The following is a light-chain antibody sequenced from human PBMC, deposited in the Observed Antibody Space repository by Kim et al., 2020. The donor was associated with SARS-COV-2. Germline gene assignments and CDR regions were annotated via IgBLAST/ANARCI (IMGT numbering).Light chain of an antibody. J-gene: IGKJ1*01. Sequence: DIQMTQSPSTLSASVGDRVTITCRASQSISSWVAWYQQKPGKAPKLLIYDASSLESGVPSRFSGSGSGTEFTLTISSLQPDDFATYYCQQYYSYSTFGQGTKVDIK. CDR3: QQYYSYST. CDR1: QSISSW. CDR2: DAS. V-gene: IGKV1-5*01.